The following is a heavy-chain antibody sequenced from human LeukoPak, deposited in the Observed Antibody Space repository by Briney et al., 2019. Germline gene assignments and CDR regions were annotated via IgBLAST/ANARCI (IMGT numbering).Heavy chain of an antibody. CDR1: GGSISSYY. D-gene: IGHD3-22*01. CDR2: IYDSGST. CDR3: ARRVVTIGDDAFDI. Sequence: SETLSLTCTVSGGSISSYYWSWIRQPPGKGLEWIGHIYDSGSTNYNPSLKSRVTISADTSKNQFSLKLTSVTAADTAVYFCARRVVTIGDDAFDIWGQGTMVTVSS. V-gene: IGHV4-59*08. J-gene: IGHJ3*02.